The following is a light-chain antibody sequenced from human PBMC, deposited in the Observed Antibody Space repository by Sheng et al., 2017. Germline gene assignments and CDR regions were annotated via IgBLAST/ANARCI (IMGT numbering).Light chain of an antibody. CDR2: KAS. V-gene: IGKV1-5*03. Sequence: DIQMTQSPSTLSASVGDRVTIICRASQTISSWLAWYQQKPGKAPKFLIYKASSLQSGVPSRFSGSGSGTEFTLTISSLHPDDFATYYCQQYYSYPPITFGQGTRLEIK. CDR1: QTISSW. J-gene: IGKJ5*01. CDR3: QQYYSYPPIT.